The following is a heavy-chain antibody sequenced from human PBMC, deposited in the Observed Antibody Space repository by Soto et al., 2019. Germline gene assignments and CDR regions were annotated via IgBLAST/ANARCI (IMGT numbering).Heavy chain of an antibody. CDR2: ISWNGRNI. D-gene: IGHD1-1*01. CDR1: GFTFGDYA. V-gene: IGHV3-9*01. Sequence: VVSGFTFGDYAMHWVRLGPGRGLEWVSGISWNGRNIAYADSVTGRFSISRDNTKNSLYLQMNSLRPEETALHYCVKDKNWDARDVSFESWGQGNRVTVS. CDR3: VKDKNWDARDVSFES. J-gene: IGHJ4*02.